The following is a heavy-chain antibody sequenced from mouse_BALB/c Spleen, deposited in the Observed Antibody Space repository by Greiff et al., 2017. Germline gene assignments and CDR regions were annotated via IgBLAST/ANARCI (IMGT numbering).Heavy chain of an antibody. CDR3: ASPYDYDVNYYAMDY. CDR1: GFNIKDTY. CDR2: IDPANGNT. D-gene: IGHD2-4*01. J-gene: IGHJ4*01. Sequence: VQLKESGAELVKPGASVKLSCTASGFNIKDTYMHWVKQRPEQGLEWIGRIDPANGNTKYDPKFQGKATITADTSSNTAYLQLSSLTSEDTAVYYCASPYDYDVNYYAMDYWGQGTSVTVSS. V-gene: IGHV14-3*02.